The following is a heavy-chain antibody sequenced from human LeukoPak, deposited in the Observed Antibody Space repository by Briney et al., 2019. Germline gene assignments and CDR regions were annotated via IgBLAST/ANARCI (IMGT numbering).Heavy chain of an antibody. V-gene: IGHV3-30*02. CDR3: AKARAPTLYYFDY. CDR1: GFTFSSYA. Sequence: QPGGSPRLSCAASGFTFSSYAMYWVRQAPGKGLEWVAFIRNGGSNKNYADSVKGRFTISRDNSKNTLYLQMNSLRAEDTAVYYCAKARAPTLYYFDYWGQGTLVTVSS. CDR2: IRNGGSNK. J-gene: IGHJ4*02. D-gene: IGHD2/OR15-2a*01.